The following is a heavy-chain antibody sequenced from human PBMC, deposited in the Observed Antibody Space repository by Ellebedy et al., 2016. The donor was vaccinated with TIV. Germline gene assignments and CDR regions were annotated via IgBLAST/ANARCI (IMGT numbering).Heavy chain of an antibody. Sequence: GESLKISCAASGFNFNGYAMSWVRQAPGKGLVWLSRINRDGSSANYADSVKGRFSISRDNSKNTLYVQMNSLRAEDTAVYYCARGGRDQWLIDYWGQGTLVTVSS. V-gene: IGHV3-74*01. CDR3: ARGGRDQWLIDY. CDR1: GFNFNGYA. D-gene: IGHD6-19*01. J-gene: IGHJ4*02. CDR2: INRDGSSA.